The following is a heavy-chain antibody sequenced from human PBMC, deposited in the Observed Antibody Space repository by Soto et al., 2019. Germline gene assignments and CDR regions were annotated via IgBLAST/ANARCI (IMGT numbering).Heavy chain of an antibody. D-gene: IGHD1-1*01. CDR3: TRDNNWSYDY. V-gene: IGHV3-74*01. Sequence: GGSLRLSCAASGFTFSSHWMHWVRQAPGKGLVWVSHIGPSGSGTRDADSVQGRFTISRDNARNTLYLQMNSLRDEDTAVYYCTRDNNWSYDYWGQGILVTVSS. CDR2: IGPSGSGT. CDR1: GFTFSSHW. J-gene: IGHJ4*02.